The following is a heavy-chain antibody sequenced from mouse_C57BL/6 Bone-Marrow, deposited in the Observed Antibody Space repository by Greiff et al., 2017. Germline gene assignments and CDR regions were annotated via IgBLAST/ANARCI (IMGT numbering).Heavy chain of an antibody. D-gene: IGHD1-1*01. V-gene: IGHV14-1*01. CDR2: IDPEDGDT. Sequence: VQLQQSGAELVRPGASVKLSCTASGFNIKDYYMHWVKQRPEQGLEWIGRIDPEDGDTEYAPKFQGKATMTADTSSNTVYLQLSSLTSEDTAVYYCTTPHYYYGSSWFAYWGQGTLVTVSA. CDR3: TTPHYYYGSSWFAY. CDR1: GFNIKDYY. J-gene: IGHJ3*01.